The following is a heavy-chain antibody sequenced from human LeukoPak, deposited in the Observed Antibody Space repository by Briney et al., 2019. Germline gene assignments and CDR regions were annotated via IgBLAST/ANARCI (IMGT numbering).Heavy chain of an antibody. CDR3: AREGGFYRPLDH. Sequence: SETLSLTCGVSGGSVINTNWWTWVRPPPGKGLEWIGEVHLDGRTNYNPSLESRLTMSVDVSENQVSLKLTSVTAADTAVYYCAREGGFYRPLDHSGQGTLVTVSS. D-gene: IGHD3-3*01. J-gene: IGHJ4*02. V-gene: IGHV4-4*02. CDR2: VHLDGRT. CDR1: GGSVINTNW.